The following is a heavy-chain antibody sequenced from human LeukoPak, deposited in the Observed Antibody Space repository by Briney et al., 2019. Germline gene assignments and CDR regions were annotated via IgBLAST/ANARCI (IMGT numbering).Heavy chain of an antibody. CDR3: ARHSVVVAAAP. D-gene: IGHD2-15*01. CDR2: ISSNGGST. J-gene: IGHJ5*02. Sequence: PGGSLRLSCSASGFTFNSYPVHSVGQAPGKGLEYVSGISSNGGSTYYADSVKGRFTISRDSAKNSLYLQMNSLRAEDTAVYYCARHSVVVAAAPWGQGTLVTVSS. V-gene: IGHV3-64*04. CDR1: GFTFNSYP.